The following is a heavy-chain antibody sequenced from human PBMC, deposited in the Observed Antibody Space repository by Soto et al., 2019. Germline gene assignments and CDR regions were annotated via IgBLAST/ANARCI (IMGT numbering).Heavy chain of an antibody. Sequence: SETRSLNCAVYGGSFSGYYWSWIRPPPGKGLEWIGEINHSGSTNYNPSLKSRVTISVDTSKNQFSLKLSSVTAADTAVYYCARGRYYYDSSGYYLPGRYYYYGMDVWGQGTTVTVSS. V-gene: IGHV4-34*01. D-gene: IGHD3-22*01. CDR1: GGSFSGYY. J-gene: IGHJ6*02. CDR3: ARGRYYYDSSGYYLPGRYYYYGMDV. CDR2: INHSGST.